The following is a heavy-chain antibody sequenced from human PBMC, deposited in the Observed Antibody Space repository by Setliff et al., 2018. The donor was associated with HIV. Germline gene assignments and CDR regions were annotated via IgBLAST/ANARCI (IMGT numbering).Heavy chain of an antibody. CDR3: TRDKGYAFDI. Sequence: GVLRLSCTASGFTFGDYVMSWVRQAPGKGLEWVGFIRSKAYGGTSEYAASVKDRFTVSRDDSKSIAYLQINSLKTEDTAVYYCTRDKGYAFDIWGQGTMVTVSS. D-gene: IGHD5-18*01. CDR2: IRSKAYGGTS. CDR1: GFTFGDYV. V-gene: IGHV3-49*04. J-gene: IGHJ3*02.